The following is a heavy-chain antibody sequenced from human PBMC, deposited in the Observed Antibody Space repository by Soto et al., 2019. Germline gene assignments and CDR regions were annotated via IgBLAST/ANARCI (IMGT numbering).Heavy chain of an antibody. D-gene: IGHD1-1*01. CDR3: ARETGISSYYYYGMDV. V-gene: IGHV1-18*04. CDR2: ISAYNGNT. Sequence: ASVKVSCKASGYTFTSYGISWVRQAPGQGLEWMGWISAYNGNTNYAQKLQGRVTMTTDTSTSTAYMELRSLRSDDTAVYYCARETGISSYYYYGMDVWGQGTTVTISS. J-gene: IGHJ6*02. CDR1: GYTFTSYG.